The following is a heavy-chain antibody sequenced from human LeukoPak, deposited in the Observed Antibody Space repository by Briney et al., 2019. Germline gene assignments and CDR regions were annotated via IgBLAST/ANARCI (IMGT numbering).Heavy chain of an antibody. CDR2: FDPEDGET. Sequence: ASVKVSCKVSGYTLTELSMHWARQAPGKGLEWMGGFDPEDGETIYAQKFQGRVTMTEDTSTDTAYMELSSLRSEDTAVYYCATSSRGHWFYYYGMDVWGQGTTVTVSS. CDR3: ATSSRGHWFYYYGMDV. J-gene: IGHJ6*02. D-gene: IGHD3-9*01. CDR1: GYTLTELS. V-gene: IGHV1-24*01.